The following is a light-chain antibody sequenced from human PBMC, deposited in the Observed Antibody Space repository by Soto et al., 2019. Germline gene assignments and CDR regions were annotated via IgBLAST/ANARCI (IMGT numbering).Light chain of an antibody. V-gene: IGKV1-16*02. CDR3: QQYNSDPRT. J-gene: IGKJ1*01. Sequence: DIQMTQSPSSLSASVGARVTITCRARQDIGYSLGWFQQRPGKPPNSLIYAAAHLQSGVPSKFRGIGSGTQFTLTISSLQPEYFGTYYCQQYNSDPRTFGQGTKVEIK. CDR2: AAA. CDR1: QDIGYS.